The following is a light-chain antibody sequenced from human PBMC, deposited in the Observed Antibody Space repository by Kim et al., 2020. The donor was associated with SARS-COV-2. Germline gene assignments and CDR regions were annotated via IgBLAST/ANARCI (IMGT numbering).Light chain of an antibody. CDR1: NNNVGNQG. V-gene: IGLV10-54*04. Sequence: QAGLTQPPSVSKGLGQTATLTCTGNNNNVGNQGAAWLQQHQGHPPKLLSYRNNNRPSGISERFSASRSGDTASLTIIGLQPEDETDYYCSAWDSSLNVWVFGGGTQLTVL. CDR3: SAWDSSLNVWV. J-gene: IGLJ3*02. CDR2: RNN.